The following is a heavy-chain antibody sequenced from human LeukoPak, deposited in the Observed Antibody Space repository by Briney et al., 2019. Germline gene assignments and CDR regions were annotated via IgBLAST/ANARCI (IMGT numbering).Heavy chain of an antibody. V-gene: IGHV4-59*08. CDR1: GDSIRSSY. CDR3: ARQLPSWYSASYYVIDY. D-gene: IGHD1-26*01. Sequence: SETLSLTCTVSGDSIRSSYWSWIRQPPGKGPEWIGYVYYSGTTNYNPSLESRVIISVDTSRNQFSPKVTSVTAADTAVYYCARQLPSWYSASYYVIDYWGQGTLVTVSS. J-gene: IGHJ4*02. CDR2: VYYSGTT.